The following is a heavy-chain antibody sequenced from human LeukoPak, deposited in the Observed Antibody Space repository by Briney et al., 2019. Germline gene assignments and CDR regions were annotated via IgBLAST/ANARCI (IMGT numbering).Heavy chain of an antibody. CDR2: ISNTGGST. J-gene: IGHJ4*02. CDR1: GFTFSYHT. Sequence: TGGSLRLSCSASGFTFSYHTMHWVRQAPGKGLEFVSGISNTGGSTYSADSVKGRFTISRDNSKNTLYLQMNSLRAEDTAVYYCARGLAAAGLYFDYWGQGTLVTVSS. D-gene: IGHD6-13*01. V-gene: IGHV3-64*04. CDR3: ARGLAAAGLYFDY.